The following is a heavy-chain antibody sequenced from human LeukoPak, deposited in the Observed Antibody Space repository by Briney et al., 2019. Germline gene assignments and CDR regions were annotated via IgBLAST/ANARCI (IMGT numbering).Heavy chain of an antibody. J-gene: IGHJ3*02. Sequence: SVTLSLTCTVSGGSISSGGYYWSWIRQHPGKGLEWIGYIYYSGSTYYNPSLKSRVTISVDTSKNQFSLKLSSVTAADTAVYYCARGRQRDDAFDIWGQGTMVTVSS. CDR1: GGSISSGGYY. D-gene: IGHD2-2*01. V-gene: IGHV4-31*03. CDR3: ARGRQRDDAFDI. CDR2: IYYSGST.